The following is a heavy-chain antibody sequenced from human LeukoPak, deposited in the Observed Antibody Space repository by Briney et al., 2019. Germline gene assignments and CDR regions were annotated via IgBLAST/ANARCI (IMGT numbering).Heavy chain of an antibody. V-gene: IGHV1-2*02. J-gene: IGHJ3*02. CDR3: AREALQAGDRAFDI. CDR1: GYTFTGYY. D-gene: IGHD7-27*01. CDR2: INPNSGGT. Sequence: ASVKVSCKASGYTFTGYYTHWVRQAPGQGLEWMGWINPNSGGTNYAQKFQGRVTMTRDTSISTAYMELSRLRSDDTAVYYCAREALQAGDRAFDIWGQGTMVTVSS.